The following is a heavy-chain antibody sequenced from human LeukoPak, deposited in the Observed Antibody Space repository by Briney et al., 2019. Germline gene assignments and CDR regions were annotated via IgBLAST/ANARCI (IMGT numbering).Heavy chain of an antibody. J-gene: IGHJ6*02. CDR2: INHSGST. V-gene: IGHV4-34*01. Sequence: SETLSLTCAVYGGSFSGYYWSWIRQPPGKGLEWIGEINHSGSTNYNPSLKSRVTISVDTSKNQFSLELNSVTAADTAVYYCARLYYGMDAWGQGTTVTVSS. CDR1: GGSFSGYY. CDR3: ARLYYGMDA.